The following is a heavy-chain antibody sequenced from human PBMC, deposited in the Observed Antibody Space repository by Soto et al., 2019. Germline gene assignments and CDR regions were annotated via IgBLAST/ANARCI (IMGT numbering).Heavy chain of an antibody. J-gene: IGHJ4*02. CDR3: ARGRGELSLYYFDY. Sequence: QVQLQESGPGLVKPSETLSLTCTVSGGSVSSGSYYGNWIRQPPGKELEWIGYIYYNGGTYYNPSLQSRVTISVDTSKNQFFLKLSSVTAADTAVYYCARGRGELSLYYFDYWGQGTLVTASS. CDR2: IYYNGGT. CDR1: GGSVSSGSYY. D-gene: IGHD3-16*02. V-gene: IGHV4-61*01.